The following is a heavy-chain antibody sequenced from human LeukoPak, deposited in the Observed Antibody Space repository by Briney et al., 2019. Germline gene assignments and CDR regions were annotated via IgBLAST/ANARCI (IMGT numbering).Heavy chain of an antibody. D-gene: IGHD6-13*01. CDR3: ARGSAGNDY. Sequence: GGSLRLSCAASGFTFSTYWMSWVRQAPGKGLEWVANIKQDGSEKYYVDSVKGRFTISRDNAKNSLYLQKNSLRAQDTPIYYCARGSAGNDYWGQGTLVTVSS. J-gene: IGHJ4*02. V-gene: IGHV3-7*03. CDR1: GFTFSTYW. CDR2: IKQDGSEK.